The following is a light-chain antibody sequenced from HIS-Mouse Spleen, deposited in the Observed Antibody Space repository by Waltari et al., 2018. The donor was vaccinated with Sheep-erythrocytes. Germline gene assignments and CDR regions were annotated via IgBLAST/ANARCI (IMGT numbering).Light chain of an antibody. Sequence: QSALTPPRSVSGSPGQSVTISCTGPSRDFGCYTYFSWYQQHPGKAPKLMIYDVSKRPSGVPDRFSGSKSGNTASLTISGLQAEDEADYYCCSYAGSYTWVFGGGTKLTVL. V-gene: IGLV2-11*01. J-gene: IGLJ3*02. CDR1: SRDFGCYTY. CDR3: CSYAGSYTWV. CDR2: DVS.